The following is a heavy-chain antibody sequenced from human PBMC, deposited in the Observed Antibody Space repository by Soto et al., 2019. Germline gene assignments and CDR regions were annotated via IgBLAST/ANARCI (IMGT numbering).Heavy chain of an antibody. D-gene: IGHD1-26*01. CDR3: ARGDRGAFDI. V-gene: IGHV3-74*01. J-gene: IGHJ3*02. Sequence: EVQLVESGGGLVQPGESLRLSCVASGFTFSYYWMDWVRQGPGEGLVWVSRIHSDGSSTTYAGSVKGRFTISRDNAKNTLYLQMNSLRAEDTAVYYCARGDRGAFDIWGQGTVVTVSS. CDR1: GFTFSYYW. CDR2: IHSDGSST.